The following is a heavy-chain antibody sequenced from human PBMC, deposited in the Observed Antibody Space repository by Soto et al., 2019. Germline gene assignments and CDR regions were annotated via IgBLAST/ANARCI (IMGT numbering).Heavy chain of an antibody. J-gene: IGHJ4*02. CDR3: GRGRWNDDFDY. D-gene: IGHD1-1*01. CDR2: IYYSGST. Sequence: SETLSLTCTVSGGSISSYYWSWIRQPPGKGLEWIGYIYYSGSTNYNPSLKSRVTISVDTSKNQFSLKLSSVTAADTAVYYCGRGRWNDDFDYLGQGTLVTVSS. V-gene: IGHV4-59*01. CDR1: GGSISSYY.